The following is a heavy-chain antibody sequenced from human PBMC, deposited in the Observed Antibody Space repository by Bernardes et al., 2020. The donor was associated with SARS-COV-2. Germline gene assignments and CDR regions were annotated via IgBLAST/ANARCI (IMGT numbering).Heavy chain of an antibody. J-gene: IGHJ6*02. D-gene: IGHD2-15*01. Sequence: GSLRRSCAASGFTFSDNYMSWVRQAPGKGLEWVSVIYSGGDTYYADSVKGRFTISRDHSKNTLYLQMNSLRAEDTAVYYCAKDYYSGGSWYLFMDVWGQGTTVTVSS. CDR1: GFTFSDNY. CDR3: AKDYYSGGSWYLFMDV. CDR2: IYSGGDT. V-gene: IGHV3-66*01.